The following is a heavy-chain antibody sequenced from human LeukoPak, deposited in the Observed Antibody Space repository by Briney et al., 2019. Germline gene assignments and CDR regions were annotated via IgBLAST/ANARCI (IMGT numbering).Heavy chain of an antibody. D-gene: IGHD6-19*01. Sequence: GGSLRLSCAASGFTFSGYAMHWVRQAPGKGLGWVAVISYDGSTEYYADSVKGRFTISRDNSKTTLYLQMNSLRAEDAAVYYCATNGPGIAVAGYVDYWGQGTLVTVSS. CDR3: ATNGPGIAVAGYVDY. J-gene: IGHJ4*02. V-gene: IGHV3-30-3*01. CDR2: ISYDGSTE. CDR1: GFTFSGYA.